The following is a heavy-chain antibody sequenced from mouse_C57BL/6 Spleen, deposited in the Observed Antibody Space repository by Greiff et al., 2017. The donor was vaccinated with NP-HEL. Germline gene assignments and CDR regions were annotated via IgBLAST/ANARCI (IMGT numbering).Heavy chain of an antibody. CDR2: ILPGSGST. CDR1: GYTFTGYW. J-gene: IGHJ2*01. Sequence: VQLQQSGAELMKPGASVKLSCKATGYTFTGYWIEWVKQRPGHGLEWIGEILPGSGSTNYNEKFKGKATFTADTSSNTSYMQLSILTTEDSSNYYGARAKSFYDSSRDFDYWGQGTTLTVSS. V-gene: IGHV1-9*01. D-gene: IGHD1-1*01. CDR3: ARAKSFYDSSRDFDY.